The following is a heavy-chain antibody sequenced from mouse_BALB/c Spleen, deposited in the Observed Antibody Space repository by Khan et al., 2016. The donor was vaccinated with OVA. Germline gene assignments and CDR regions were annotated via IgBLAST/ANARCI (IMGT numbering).Heavy chain of an antibody. J-gene: IGHJ2*01. CDR1: GYSITSGYA. CDR2: ISYTGGT. CDR3: ARGNYYGYYFDY. V-gene: IGHV3-2*02. D-gene: IGHD1-1*01. Sequence: EVQLQESGPGLVKPSQSLSLTCTVTGYSITSGYAWNWIRQFPGNKLEWMGYISYTGGTSYNPSLKSRISITRDESKNQFFLQLNSVTTEDTATDYCARGNYYGYYFDYWGQGTPLTVSS.